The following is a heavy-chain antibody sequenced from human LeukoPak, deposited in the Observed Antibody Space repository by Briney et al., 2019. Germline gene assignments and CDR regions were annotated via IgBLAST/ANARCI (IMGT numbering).Heavy chain of an antibody. CDR2: LSGSGGSS. J-gene: IGHJ4*02. D-gene: IGHD5-24*01. V-gene: IGHV3-23*01. CDR3: AKAARRWLQLPPFDY. Sequence: PGGSLRLSCAASGFTFSSYAVSWIRQAPGKGLEWVSTLSGSGGSSYYTDSVKGRFTISRDISRDTLYLQMNSLRAEDTAVYYCAKAARRWLQLPPFDYWGQGTLVTVSS. CDR1: GFTFSSYA.